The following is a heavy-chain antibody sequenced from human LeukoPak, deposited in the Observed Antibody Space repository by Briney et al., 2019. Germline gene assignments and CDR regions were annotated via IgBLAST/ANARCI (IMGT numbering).Heavy chain of an antibody. CDR2: IRSKANSYAT. J-gene: IGHJ4*02. Sequence: GGSLRLSCAASGFTFSGSAMHWVRQASGKGLEWVGRIRSKANSYATAYAASVKGRFTISRDDSKNTAYLQMNSLKTEDTAVYYCTRHHYGSGSYDGPSGGLFDYWGQGTLVTVSS. CDR3: TRHHYGSGSYDGPSGGLFDY. V-gene: IGHV3-73*01. D-gene: IGHD3-10*01. CDR1: GFTFSGSA.